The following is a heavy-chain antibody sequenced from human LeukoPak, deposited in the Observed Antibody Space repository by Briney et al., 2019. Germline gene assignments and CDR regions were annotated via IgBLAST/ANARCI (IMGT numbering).Heavy chain of an antibody. D-gene: IGHD1-26*01. CDR1: GGSISSYY. J-gene: IGHJ4*02. CDR2: IYYSGST. CDR3: ARDKIGNLGATLFDY. V-gene: IGHV4-59*01. Sequence: PSEPLSLTCTVSGGSISSYYWSWIRQPPGKGLEWIGYIYYSGSTNYNPSLKSRVTISVDTSKNQFSLKLSSVTAADTAVYYCARDKIGNLGATLFDYWGQGTLVTVSS.